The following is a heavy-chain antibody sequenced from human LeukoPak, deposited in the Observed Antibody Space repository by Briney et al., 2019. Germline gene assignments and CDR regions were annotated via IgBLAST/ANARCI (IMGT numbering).Heavy chain of an antibody. Sequence: PGRSLRLSCAASGFTFDDYAMHWVRQAPGKGLEWVSGISWNSGSIGYADTVKGRFTISRDNAKNSLYLQMNSLRAEGTALYYCVAAAGNDYYYYGMDVWGQGTTVTVSS. D-gene: IGHD6-13*01. CDR3: VAAAGNDYYYYGMDV. CDR1: GFTFDDYA. CDR2: ISWNSGSI. J-gene: IGHJ6*02. V-gene: IGHV3-9*01.